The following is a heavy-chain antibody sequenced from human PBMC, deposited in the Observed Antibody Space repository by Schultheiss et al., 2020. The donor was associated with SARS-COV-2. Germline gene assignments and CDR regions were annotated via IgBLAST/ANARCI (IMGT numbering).Heavy chain of an antibody. CDR2: IISDGSST. CDR3: ARDRYSVNDY. Sequence: GGSLRLSCAASGFTFSSYSMNWVRQAPGKGLEWVSRIISDGSSTRYADSVKGRFTISRDNAKNSLFLQMNSLRDEDTAVYFCARDRYSVNDYWGQGTLVTVAS. J-gene: IGHJ4*02. D-gene: IGHD3-9*01. CDR1: GFTFSSYS. V-gene: IGHV3-48*02.